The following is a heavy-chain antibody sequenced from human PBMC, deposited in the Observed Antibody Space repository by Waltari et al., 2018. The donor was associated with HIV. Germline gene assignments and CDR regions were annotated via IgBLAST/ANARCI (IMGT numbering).Heavy chain of an antibody. Sequence: EVQLVESGGGLVQPGGSLRLSCAASGFTFSDHYMDWVRQAPGNGLEWVCRTRNKANSYTTEYAASVKGRFTISRDDSKNSLYLQMNSLKTEDTAVYYCARTYHYDSSGPDAFDIWGQGTMVTVSS. CDR2: TRNKANSYTT. V-gene: IGHV3-72*01. CDR1: GFTFSDHY. J-gene: IGHJ3*02. D-gene: IGHD3-22*01. CDR3: ARTYHYDSSGPDAFDI.